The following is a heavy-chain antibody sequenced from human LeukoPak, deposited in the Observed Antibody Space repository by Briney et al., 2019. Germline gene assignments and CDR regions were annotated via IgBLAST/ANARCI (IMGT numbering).Heavy chain of an antibody. D-gene: IGHD3-3*01. V-gene: IGHV4-38-2*01. J-gene: IGHJ5*02. CDR2: IYHSGST. CDR3: ARHFRYTAKTYYDFWSGYLSWFDP. Sequence: PSETLSLTCAVSGYSISGGYYWGWIRQPPGKGRERIGSIYHSGSTYYNPSLKSRVPISVDASKNQFSLKLSSVPAADTAVYYCARHFRYTAKTYYDFWSGYLSWFDPWGQGNLVTVSS. CDR1: GYSISGGYY.